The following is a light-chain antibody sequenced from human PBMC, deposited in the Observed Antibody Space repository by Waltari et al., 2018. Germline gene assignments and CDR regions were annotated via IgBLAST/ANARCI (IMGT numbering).Light chain of an antibody. V-gene: IGKV3-11*01. Sequence: EIVLTQSPATLSLSPGERATLSCRASQRVSSYLAWYQQKPGQAPRLLIYDASNRATGIPARFSGSGSGTDFTLTISSLEPEDFAVYYCQQRSNWPPRLTFGGGTKVEFK. CDR1: QRVSSY. J-gene: IGKJ4*01. CDR3: QQRSNWPPRLT. CDR2: DAS.